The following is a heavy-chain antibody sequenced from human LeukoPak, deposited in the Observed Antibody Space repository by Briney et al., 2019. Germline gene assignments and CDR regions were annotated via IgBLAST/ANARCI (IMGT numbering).Heavy chain of an antibody. Sequence: GGSLRLSCAASGFTFSSYSMNWVRQAPGKGREWVSSISSSSSYIYYADSVKGRFTISRDNAKNSLYLQMNSLRAEDTAVYYCARDLIAAAGTAMDYWGQGTLVTVSS. CDR3: ARDLIAAAGTAMDY. D-gene: IGHD6-13*01. CDR2: ISSSSSYI. J-gene: IGHJ4*02. V-gene: IGHV3-21*01. CDR1: GFTFSSYS.